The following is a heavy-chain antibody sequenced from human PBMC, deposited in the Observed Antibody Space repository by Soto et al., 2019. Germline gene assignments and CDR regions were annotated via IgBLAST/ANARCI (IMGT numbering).Heavy chain of an antibody. J-gene: IGHJ4*02. D-gene: IGHD2-15*01. Sequence: QVQLVQSGAEVKKPGASVKVTCKASGYNFTSYAMQWVRQAPGQRLEWMGWINAGNGNTKYSQKFQGRVTITRDTSSSTAYMELSSLRSEDTAVYYCARDLGGGTDYWGQGTLVTVSS. CDR3: ARDLGGGTDY. V-gene: IGHV1-3*01. CDR1: GYNFTSYA. CDR2: INAGNGNT.